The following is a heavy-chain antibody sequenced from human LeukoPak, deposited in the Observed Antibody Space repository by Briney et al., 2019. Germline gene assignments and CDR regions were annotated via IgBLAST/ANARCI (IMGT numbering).Heavy chain of an antibody. CDR3: ARVWPDYGDYQRYYYYYMDV. Sequence: PGRSLRLSCAASGFTFDDYAMHWVRQAPGKGLEWVSDINWNGDNTNYAESVEGRFTISRDNAKNALFLQMNSLRAEDTALYYCARVWPDYGDYQRYYYYYMDVWGKGTPVTVSS. CDR2: INWNGDNT. V-gene: IGHV3-20*04. CDR1: GFTFDDYA. D-gene: IGHD4-17*01. J-gene: IGHJ6*03.